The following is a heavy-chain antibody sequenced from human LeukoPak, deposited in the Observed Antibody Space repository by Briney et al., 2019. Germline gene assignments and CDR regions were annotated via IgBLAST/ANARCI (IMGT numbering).Heavy chain of an antibody. Sequence: GGSLRLSCGASGFTFSSYGMHWVRQAPGKGLEWVAFIRYDGSNKYYADSVKGRFTISRDNSKNTLYLQMNSLRAEDTAAYYCAKGYGWEASYYYYYMDVWGKGTTVTISS. CDR2: IRYDGSNK. J-gene: IGHJ6*03. CDR1: GFTFSSYG. D-gene: IGHD1-26*01. V-gene: IGHV3-30*02. CDR3: AKGYGWEASYYYYYMDV.